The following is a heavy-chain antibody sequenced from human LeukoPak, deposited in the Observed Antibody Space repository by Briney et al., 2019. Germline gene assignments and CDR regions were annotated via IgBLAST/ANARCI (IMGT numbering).Heavy chain of an antibody. V-gene: IGHV3-53*01. CDR3: AKADYYDSSGYYYVPTSLDY. D-gene: IGHD3-22*01. CDR1: GFTVSSNY. Sequence: GGSLRLSCAASGFTVSSNYMTWVRQAPGKGLEWVSVMYSNNITFYADSVKGRFTISRDTSKNTLYLQMNSLRAEDTAVYYCAKADYYDSSGYYYVPTSLDYWGQGTLVTVSS. CDR2: MYSNNIT. J-gene: IGHJ4*02.